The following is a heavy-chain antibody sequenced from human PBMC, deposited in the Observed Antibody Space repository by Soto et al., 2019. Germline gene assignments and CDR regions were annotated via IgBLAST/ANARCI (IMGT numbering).Heavy chain of an antibody. V-gene: IGHV3-23*01. D-gene: IGHD1-1*01. Sequence: GGSLRLSCAASGFTFSSYAMSWVRQAPGKGLEWVSAISGSGGSTYYADSVKGRFTISRDNSKNTLYLQMNSLRAEDTAVYYWAGTLRWQAYYFDYWGQGTLVTVSS. J-gene: IGHJ4*02. CDR2: ISGSGGST. CDR3: AGTLRWQAYYFDY. CDR1: GFTFSSYA.